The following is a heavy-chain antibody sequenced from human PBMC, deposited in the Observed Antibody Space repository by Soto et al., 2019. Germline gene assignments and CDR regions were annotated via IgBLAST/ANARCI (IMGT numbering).Heavy chain of an antibody. Sequence: GESLKISCKGSGYSFTSYWIGWVRQMPGKGLEWMGIIYPGDSDTRYSPSFQGQVTISADKSISTAYLQWSSLKASDTAMYYCARLVAVAGTPVYYYYYGMDVWGQGTTVTVSS. CDR3: ARLVAVAGTPVYYYYYGMDV. V-gene: IGHV5-51*01. D-gene: IGHD6-19*01. CDR1: GYSFTSYW. J-gene: IGHJ6*02. CDR2: IYPGDSDT.